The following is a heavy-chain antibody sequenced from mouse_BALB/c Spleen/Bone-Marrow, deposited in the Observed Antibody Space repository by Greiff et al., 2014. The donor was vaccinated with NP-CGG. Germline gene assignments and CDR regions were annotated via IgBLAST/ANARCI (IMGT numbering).Heavy chain of an antibody. J-gene: IGHJ3*01. D-gene: IGHD1-1*01. CDR2: IWGDGGT. CDR3: ATSYYGRKTWFAC. Sequence: QVQLKESGPGLVAPSQSLSITCTVSGFSLTSYGVNWVRQPPGKGLEWLGVIWGDGGTNYHSDLKYRLNISKDNSKSQVFLKLNSQQTDDTATNYCATSYYGRKTWFACWGQGTLVTVSA. CDR1: GFSLTSYG. V-gene: IGHV2-3*01.